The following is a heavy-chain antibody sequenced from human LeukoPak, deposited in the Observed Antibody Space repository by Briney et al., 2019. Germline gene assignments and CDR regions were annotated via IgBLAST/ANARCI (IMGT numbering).Heavy chain of an antibody. CDR1: GYTFTSYG. J-gene: IGHJ6*02. D-gene: IGHD5-24*01. V-gene: IGHV1-18*01. CDR2: ISNYNGNT. CDR3: ARDPPGRDNGLDV. Sequence: ASVKVSCKASGYTFTSYGISWVRQAPGQGLEWMGWISNYNGNTNYAQKLQGRVTMTTDTSTSTADMELRSLRSDDTAVYFCARDPPGRDNGLDVWGQGTTVLVSS.